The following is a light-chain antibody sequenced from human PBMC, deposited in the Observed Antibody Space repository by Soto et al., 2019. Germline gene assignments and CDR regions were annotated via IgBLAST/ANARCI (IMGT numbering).Light chain of an antibody. Sequence: AIQLTQSPSSLSSSVGDIVTITCRASQGISSALAWYQQTPGRPPKLLIYDASTLERGVPSRFSGSRSGTDLTLTVSSLQPEDFATYYCQQFDEYPFNFGPGTKVISN. J-gene: IGKJ3*01. CDR2: DAS. CDR3: QQFDEYPFN. V-gene: IGKV1D-13*01. CDR1: QGISSA.